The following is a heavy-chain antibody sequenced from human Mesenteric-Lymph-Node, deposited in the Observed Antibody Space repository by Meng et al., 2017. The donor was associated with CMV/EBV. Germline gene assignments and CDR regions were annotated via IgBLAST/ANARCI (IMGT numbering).Heavy chain of an antibody. CDR1: GFTFSSYA. CDR2: ISYDGSNK. CDR3: AKDDCTKGVCFFDH. V-gene: IGHV3-30-3*01. D-gene: IGHD2-8*01. Sequence: GGSLRLSCAASGFTFSSYAMHWVRQAPGKGLEWVAVISYDGSNKYYADSVKGRFTISRDNSKNTLYLQMNSLRAGDTAVYYCAKDDCTKGVCFFDHWGQGTLVTVSS. J-gene: IGHJ4*02.